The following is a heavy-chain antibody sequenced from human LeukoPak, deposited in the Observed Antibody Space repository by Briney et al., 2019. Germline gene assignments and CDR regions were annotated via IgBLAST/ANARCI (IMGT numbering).Heavy chain of an antibody. CDR3: ATVGSTRFVFYYFDY. CDR2: ISGSGGST. D-gene: IGHD1-26*01. J-gene: IGHJ4*02. CDR1: GFTFSSYA. V-gene: IGHV3-23*01. Sequence: GALRLSCAASGFTFSSYAMSWVRQAPGKGVEWVSAISGSGGSTYYADAVKGRFTISRDNSKNTLYLQMNSLRAEDTAVYYCATVGSTRFVFYYFDYWGQGTLVTVSS.